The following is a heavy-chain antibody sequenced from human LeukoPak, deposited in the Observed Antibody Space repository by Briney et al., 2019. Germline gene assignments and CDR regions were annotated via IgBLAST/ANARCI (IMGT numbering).Heavy chain of an antibody. Sequence: PSETLSLTCTVSGGSISSSSYYWGWIRQPPGKGLEWIGSIYYSGSTYYNPSLKSRVTISVDTSKNHFSLKLSSVTAADTAVYYCARGVHYYDSSGYYSGYYFDYWGQGTLVTVSS. V-gene: IGHV4-39*02. CDR3: ARGVHYYDSSGYYSGYYFDY. J-gene: IGHJ4*02. CDR2: IYYSGST. CDR1: GGSISSSSYY. D-gene: IGHD3-22*01.